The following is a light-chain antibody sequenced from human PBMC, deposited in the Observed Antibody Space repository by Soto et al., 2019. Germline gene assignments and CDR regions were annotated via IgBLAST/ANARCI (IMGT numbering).Light chain of an antibody. Sequence: QSVLTQPPSASGTPGQRVSISCSGGTSDVGSNYVYWYQQLPGTAPKLLIFKNDQRPSGVPVRFSGSKSGTSASLAISGLRSEDEADYYCSTWDGSLSGYWVFGGGTKLTVL. CDR3: STWDGSLSGYWV. CDR2: KND. V-gene: IGLV1-47*01. J-gene: IGLJ3*02. CDR1: TSDVGSNY.